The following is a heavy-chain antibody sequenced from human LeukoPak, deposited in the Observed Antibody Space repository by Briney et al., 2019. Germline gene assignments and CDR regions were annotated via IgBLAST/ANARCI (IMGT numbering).Heavy chain of an antibody. Sequence: SETLSLTCAVYGGSFSGYYWSWIRQPPGKGLEWIGEINHSGSTNYNPSLKSRVTISVDTSKNQFSLKLSSVTAADTAVYYCARARLGYSSGLGYWGQGTLVTVSS. CDR2: INHSGST. J-gene: IGHJ4*02. CDR3: ARARLGYSSGLGY. V-gene: IGHV4-34*01. D-gene: IGHD6-19*01. CDR1: GGSFSGYY.